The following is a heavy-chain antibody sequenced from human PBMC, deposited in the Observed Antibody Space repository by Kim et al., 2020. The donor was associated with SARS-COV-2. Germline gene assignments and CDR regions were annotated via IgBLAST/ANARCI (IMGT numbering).Heavy chain of an antibody. CDR2: INHSGST. CDR1: GGSFSGYY. D-gene: IGHD3-10*01. CDR3: AREVLWFGELL. Sequence: SETLSLTCAVYGGSFSGYYWSWIRQPPGKGLEWIGEINHSGSTNYNPSLKSRVTISVDTSKNQFSLKLSSVTAADTAVYYCAREVLWFGELLWGQGTLVTVSS. J-gene: IGHJ4*02. V-gene: IGHV4-34*01.